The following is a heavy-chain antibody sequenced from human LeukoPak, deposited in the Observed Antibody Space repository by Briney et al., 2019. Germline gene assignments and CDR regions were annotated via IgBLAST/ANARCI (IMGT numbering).Heavy chain of an antibody. V-gene: IGHV3-43*02. CDR3: ARVTSYYYGSGSNYGMDV. CDR2: ISGDGSDT. J-gene: IGHJ6*02. Sequence: GGSQRLSCAASAFTFDAYVMHWVRRTPRRGLEWVSLISGDGSDTYYADSVKGRFTISRDNAKNSLYLQMNSLRAEDTAVYYCARVTSYYYGSGSNYGMDVWGQGTTVTVSS. CDR1: AFTFDAYV. D-gene: IGHD3-10*01.